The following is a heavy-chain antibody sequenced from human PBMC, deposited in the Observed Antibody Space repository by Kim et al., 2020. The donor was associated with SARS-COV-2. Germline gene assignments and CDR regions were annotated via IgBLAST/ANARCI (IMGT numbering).Heavy chain of an antibody. Sequence: GGSLRLSCAASGFTFSSYGMHWVRQAPGKGLEWVAVISYDGSNKYYADSVKGRFTISRDNSKNTLYLQMNSLRAEDTAVYYCAKGGFLEWLLSFYFDYWGQGTLVTVSS. J-gene: IGHJ4*02. V-gene: IGHV3-30*18. D-gene: IGHD3-3*01. CDR2: ISYDGSNK. CDR1: GFTFSSYG. CDR3: AKGGFLEWLLSFYFDY.